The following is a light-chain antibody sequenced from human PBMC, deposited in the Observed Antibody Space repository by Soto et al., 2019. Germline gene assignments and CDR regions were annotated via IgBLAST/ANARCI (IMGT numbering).Light chain of an antibody. CDR1: QSVSSY. CDR3: QQRSNWPPIT. CDR2: DAS. V-gene: IGKV3-11*01. Sequence: EIVFAHCPGPLSLSPGERATLSFRSSQSVSSYLAWYQQKPGQAPRLLIYDASNRATGIPARFSGSGSGTDFTLTISSLEPEDFAVYYCQQRSNWPPITFGQGTRLEIK. J-gene: IGKJ5*01.